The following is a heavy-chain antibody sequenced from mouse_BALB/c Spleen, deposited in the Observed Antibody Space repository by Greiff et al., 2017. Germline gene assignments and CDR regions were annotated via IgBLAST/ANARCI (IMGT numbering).Heavy chain of an antibody. CDR2: IDPANGNT. D-gene: IGHD1-1*01. V-gene: IGHV14-3*02. Sequence: VQLQQSGAELVKPGASVKLSCTASGFNLNDTYMHWVKQRPAQGLEWIGRIDPANGNTKYDPKFQGKATITADTSSNTAYLQLSSLTSEDTAVYYGAPYGTHWYLDVWGEGTTVTVSS. CDR3: APYGTHWYLDV. J-gene: IGHJ1*01. CDR1: GFNLNDTY.